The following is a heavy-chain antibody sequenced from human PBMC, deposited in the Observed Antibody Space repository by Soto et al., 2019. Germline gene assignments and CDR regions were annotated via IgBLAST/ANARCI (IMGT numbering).Heavy chain of an antibody. CDR3: AKGQHCSSTSCYFYYYGMDV. CDR2: ISSSSSYI. CDR1: GFTFSSYS. Sequence: GGSLRLSCAASGFTFSSYSMNWVRQAPGKGLEWVSSISSSSSYIYYADSVKGRFTISRDNAKNSLYLQMNSLRAEDTAVYYCAKGQHCSSTSCYFYYYGMDVWGQGTKVTVSS. D-gene: IGHD2-2*01. V-gene: IGHV3-21*01. J-gene: IGHJ6*02.